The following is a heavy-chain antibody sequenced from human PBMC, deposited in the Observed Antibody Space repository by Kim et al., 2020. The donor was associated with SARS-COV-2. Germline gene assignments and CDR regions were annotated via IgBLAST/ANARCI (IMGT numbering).Heavy chain of an antibody. CDR2: IYYSGST. J-gene: IGHJ4*01. CDR3: ARQARVYSKPYYFDY. D-gene: IGHD4-4*01. CDR1: GGSISSGTYY. V-gene: IGHV4-39*01. Sequence: SETLSLTCTVSGGSISSGTYYWGWIRQPPGKGLEWIGTIYYSGSTYYNPSLKSRVTIYVDTSKNEFSLKLSSVTAAETAVYFCARQARVYSKPYYFDYLG.